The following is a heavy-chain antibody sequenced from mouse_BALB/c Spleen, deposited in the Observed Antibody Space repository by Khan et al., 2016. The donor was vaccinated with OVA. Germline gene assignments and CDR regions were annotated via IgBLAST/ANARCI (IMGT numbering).Heavy chain of an antibody. Sequence: VQLKESGGGLVQPGGSRKLSYAASGFTFSSFGMHWVRQAPEKGLEWVAYISSGSSTIYYADTVKGRFTISRDNPKNTLFLQMTSLRSEDTAMYYCVVITAWFAYWGQGTLVTVSA. V-gene: IGHV5-17*02. CDR3: VVITAWFAY. CDR1: GFTFSSFG. D-gene: IGHD2-4*01. CDR2: ISSGSSTI. J-gene: IGHJ3*01.